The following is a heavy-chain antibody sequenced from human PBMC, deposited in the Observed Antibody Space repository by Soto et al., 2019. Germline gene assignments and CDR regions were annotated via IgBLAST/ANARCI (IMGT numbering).Heavy chain of an antibody. V-gene: IGHV3-30*18. D-gene: IGHD5-18*01. J-gene: IGHJ6*03. Sequence: GGSLRLSCAASGFTFSSYGMHWVRQAPGKGLEWVAVISYDGSNKYYADSVKGRFTISRDNSKNTLYLQMNSLRAEDTAVYYCAKRLQALARCHSYYYTDVWGKGTTVTVSS. CDR1: GFTFSSYG. CDR3: AKRLQALARCHSYYYTDV. CDR2: ISYDGSNK.